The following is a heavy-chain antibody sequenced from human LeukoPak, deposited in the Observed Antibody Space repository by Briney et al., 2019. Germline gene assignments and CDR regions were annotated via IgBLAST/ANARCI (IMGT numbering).Heavy chain of an antibody. J-gene: IGHJ4*02. CDR1: GFTFSSYE. V-gene: IGHV3-48*03. D-gene: IGHD3-10*01. Sequence: GGSLRLSCAASGFTFSSYEMHWVRQAPGKGLEWVSYISSGGTTIYYADSLKGRFTISRDNAKNSLYLQMNSLRAEDTAVYYCAKKESITMVRGVISPYFDYWGQGTLVTVSS. CDR3: AKKESITMVRGVISPYFDY. CDR2: ISSGGTTI.